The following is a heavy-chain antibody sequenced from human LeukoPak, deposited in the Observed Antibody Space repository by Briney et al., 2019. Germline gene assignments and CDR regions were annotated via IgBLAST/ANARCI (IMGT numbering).Heavy chain of an antibody. CDR3: ASYYYDSSEDAFDI. CDR1: GGTFSSYA. V-gene: IGHV1-69*13. J-gene: IGHJ3*02. D-gene: IGHD3-22*01. Sequence: SVRVSCKASGGTFSSYAISWVRQAPGQGLEWMGGIIPIFGTANYAQKFQGRVTITADESTSTAYMELSSLRSEDTAVYYCASYYYDSSEDAFDIWGQGTMVTVSS. CDR2: IIPIFGTA.